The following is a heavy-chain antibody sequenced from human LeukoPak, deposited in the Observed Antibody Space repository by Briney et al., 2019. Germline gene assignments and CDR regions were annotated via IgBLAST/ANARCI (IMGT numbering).Heavy chain of an antibody. V-gene: IGHV4-59*12. CDR2: IYYSGST. CDR3: ATTTIRLGY. J-gene: IGHJ4*02. Sequence: SEALSLTCTVSGGSISSYYWSWIRQPAGKGLEWIGYIYYSGSTNYNPSLKSRVTISEDTSKNQFSLKLSSVTAADTAVYYCATTTIRLGYWGQGTLVTVSS. D-gene: IGHD1-26*01. CDR1: GGSISSYY.